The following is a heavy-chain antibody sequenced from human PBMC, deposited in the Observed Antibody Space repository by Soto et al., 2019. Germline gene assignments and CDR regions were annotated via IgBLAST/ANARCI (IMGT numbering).Heavy chain of an antibody. J-gene: IGHJ4*02. CDR2: IYYSGST. CDR3: AKYRRTDAEGYTFDY. V-gene: IGHV4-59*01. Sequence: SETLSLTCTVSGDSISGYYWSWLRQPPGRGLEWIGYIYYSGSTNYNPSLKGRVSMSVDTSKNQFSLKLTSVTAADTAVYFCAKYRRTDAEGYTFDYWGQGALVTVSS. CDR1: GDSISGYY. D-gene: IGHD2-15*01.